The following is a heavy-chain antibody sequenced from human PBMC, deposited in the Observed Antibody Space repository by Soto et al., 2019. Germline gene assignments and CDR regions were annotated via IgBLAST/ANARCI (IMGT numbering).Heavy chain of an antibody. Sequence: QITLKESGPTLVKPTQTLTLTCTFSGFSLSPSGVGVGWIRQPPGKALECLAVIYWDDDKPYSPSLKSRLTITKDTSKNQVVLTMANMDPGDTATYNCANKLRRHFDFRGQGALVTVSS. CDR2: IYWDDDK. CDR1: GFSLSPSGVG. CDR3: ANKLRRHFDF. D-gene: IGHD3-10*01. J-gene: IGHJ4*02. V-gene: IGHV2-5*02.